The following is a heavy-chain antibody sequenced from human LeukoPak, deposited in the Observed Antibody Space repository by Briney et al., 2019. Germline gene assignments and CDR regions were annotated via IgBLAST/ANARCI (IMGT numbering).Heavy chain of an antibody. Sequence: PGGSLRLSCAASGFTFSSYSMNWVRQAPGKGLEWVSYISSSSSTIYYADSVKGRFTISRDNAKNSLYLQMNSLRAEDTAVYYCAKIAGTTRTYYYHGLDVWGQGTTVTVSS. CDR1: GFTFSSYS. CDR2: ISSSSSTI. D-gene: IGHD1-7*01. J-gene: IGHJ6*02. CDR3: AKIAGTTRTYYYHGLDV. V-gene: IGHV3-48*01.